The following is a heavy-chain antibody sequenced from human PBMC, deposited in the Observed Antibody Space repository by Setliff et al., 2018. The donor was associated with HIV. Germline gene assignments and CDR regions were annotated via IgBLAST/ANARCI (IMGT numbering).Heavy chain of an antibody. CDR3: ARPQLGWGGGSHFDH. V-gene: IGHV4-39*01. CDR1: GGSISSRSYY. D-gene: IGHD1-1*01. CDR2: ILSGGNT. Sequence: SETLSLTCSVFGGSISSRSYYWGWTRQSPGQGLEWIGNILSGGNTYYNPSLKSRVSMSVDTSKNQFSLKLSSVTAADTAVYYCARPQLGWGGGSHFDHWGQGTLVTVSS. J-gene: IGHJ4*02.